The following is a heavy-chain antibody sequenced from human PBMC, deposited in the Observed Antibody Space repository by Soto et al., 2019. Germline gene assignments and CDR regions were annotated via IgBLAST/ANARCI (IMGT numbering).Heavy chain of an antibody. J-gene: IGHJ4*02. CDR1: VFTFSDYY. D-gene: IGHD6-19*01. CDR2: IGSSGSTI. Sequence: QVYLVESGGGLVKPGGSLRLSCEASVFTFSDYYMTWIRQAPGKGLEWVAHIGSSGSTINHADSVKGGFTISRDNAKNALYLQMNSLRDDDTAVYYCARAGGSGWSLDFWGQGTLVTVSS. V-gene: IGHV3-11*01. CDR3: ARAGGSGWSLDF.